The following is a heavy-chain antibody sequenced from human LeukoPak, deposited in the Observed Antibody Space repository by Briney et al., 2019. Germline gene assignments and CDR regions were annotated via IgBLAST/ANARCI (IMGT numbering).Heavy chain of an antibody. CDR1: GGSISSYY. V-gene: IGHV4-59*08. CDR2: IYNSGST. Sequence: PSETLSLTCTVSGGSISSYYWCWIRQPPGKGLEWIGNIYNSGSTNYSPSLKSRVTISVDTSKNQFSLNLRSVTAADTALYYCARQTYSSAWNYFDYWGQGTLVTVSS. J-gene: IGHJ4*02. D-gene: IGHD6-19*01. CDR3: ARQTYSSAWNYFDY.